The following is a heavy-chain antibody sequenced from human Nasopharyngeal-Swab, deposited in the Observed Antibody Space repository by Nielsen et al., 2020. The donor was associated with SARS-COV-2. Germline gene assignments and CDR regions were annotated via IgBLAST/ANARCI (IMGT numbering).Heavy chain of an antibody. CDR3: ARDCCQLPLYYFDY. CDR1: GFRDYS. CDR2: ISSSSSDI. D-gene: IGHD2-2*01. J-gene: IGHJ4*02. Sequence: GESLKISCVDSGFRDYSMNWVRQAPGKGLEWVSSISSSSSDIYYADSVKGRFTISRDSAKNSLYLQMNSLRAEDTAVYYCARDCCQLPLYYFDYWGQGTLDTVSS. V-gene: IGHV3-21*01.